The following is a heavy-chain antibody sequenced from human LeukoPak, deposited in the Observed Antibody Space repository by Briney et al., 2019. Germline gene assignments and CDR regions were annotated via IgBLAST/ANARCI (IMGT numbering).Heavy chain of an antibody. V-gene: IGHV1-69*04. D-gene: IGHD4-11*01. CDR1: GGTFSSYA. J-gene: IGHJ6*02. CDR3: ARVTVTTFPRDYYYYYGMDV. Sequence: SVKVSCKASGGTFSSYAISWVRQAPGQGLEWMGRIIPILGIANYAQKFQGRVTITADKSTSTAYMELSSLRSEDTAVYYCARVTVTTFPRDYYYYYGMDVWGQGTTVTVSS. CDR2: IIPILGIA.